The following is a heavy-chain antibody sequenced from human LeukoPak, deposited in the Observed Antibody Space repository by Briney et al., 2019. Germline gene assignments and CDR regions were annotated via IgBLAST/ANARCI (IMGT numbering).Heavy chain of an antibody. CDR2: IRYDGSNK. CDR1: GFTFSSYG. CDR3: AKVAGHCSSTSCYY. J-gene: IGHJ4*02. D-gene: IGHD2-2*01. V-gene: IGHV3-30*02. Sequence: GGSLRLSCAASGFTFSSYGMHWVRQAPGKGLEWVAFIRYDGSNKYYADSVKGRFTISRDNSKNTLYLQMNSLRAEDTAVYYCAKVAGHCSSTSCYYWGQGTLVTVSS.